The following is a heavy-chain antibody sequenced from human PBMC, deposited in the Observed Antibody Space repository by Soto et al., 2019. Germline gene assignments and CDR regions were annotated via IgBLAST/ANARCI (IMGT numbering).Heavy chain of an antibody. CDR3: AKLRITIFGVVIPYGMDV. V-gene: IGHV3-23*01. CDR1: GVTCSSYA. D-gene: IGHD3-3*01. CDR2: ISGSGGST. J-gene: IGHJ6*02. Sequence: PGGSLRLSCASSGVTCSSYAMILVRQAPGKGLEWVSAISGSGGSTYYADSVKGRFTISRDNSKNTLYLQINSLRAEDTAVYYCAKLRITIFGVVIPYGMDVWGQGTTVTVSS.